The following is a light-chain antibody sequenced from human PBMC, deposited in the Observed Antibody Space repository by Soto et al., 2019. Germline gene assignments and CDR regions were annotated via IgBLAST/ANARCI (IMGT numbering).Light chain of an antibody. CDR3: QQYARSPLT. CDR2: GAS. Sequence: EIVLTQSPGTLSLSSGERATLSCRASQSVRSNYLAWYQQKPGQAPRLLIYGASSRTTGIPDRFGGSGSGTDFTLTISRLEPEDFAGYYCQQYARSPLTFGGGTNVEI. V-gene: IGKV3-20*01. CDR1: QSVRSNY. J-gene: IGKJ4*01.